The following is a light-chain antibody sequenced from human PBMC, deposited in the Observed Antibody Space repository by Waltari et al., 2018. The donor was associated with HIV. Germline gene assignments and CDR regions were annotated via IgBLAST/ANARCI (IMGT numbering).Light chain of an antibody. CDR2: DVN. Sequence: LTQPASVSESPGQSITISCTGTTSDVGLYKFVSWYQQYPGKAPKLIIYDVNNRPSGVSNRFSGSKSGDTASLTISGLQAEDEADYYCSSYTSINTRVFGTGTTVTVL. CDR3: SSYTSINTRV. J-gene: IGLJ1*01. CDR1: TSDVGLYKF. V-gene: IGLV2-14*03.